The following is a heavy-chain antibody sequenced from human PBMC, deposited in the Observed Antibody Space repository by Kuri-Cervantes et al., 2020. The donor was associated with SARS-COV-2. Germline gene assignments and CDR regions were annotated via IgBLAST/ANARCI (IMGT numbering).Heavy chain of an antibody. V-gene: IGHV4-59*08. J-gene: IGHJ3*02. CDR1: GGSISSYY. Sequence: GSLRLSCTVSGGSISSYYGSWIRQPPGKGLEYIGYIYYSGTTNYNPSLKSRVTISVDTSKNQFSLKLSSVTAADTAVYYCARRGAGSSSAAFDIWGQGTMVTVSS. D-gene: IGHD6-6*01. CDR2: IYYSGTT. CDR3: ARRGAGSSSAAFDI.